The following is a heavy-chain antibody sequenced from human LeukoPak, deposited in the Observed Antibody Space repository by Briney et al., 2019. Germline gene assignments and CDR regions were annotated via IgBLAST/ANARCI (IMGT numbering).Heavy chain of an antibody. CDR2: IYTSGST. CDR3: ARGNSVWFGELLMGRYWFDP. D-gene: IGHD3-10*01. Sequence: TSETLSLTCTVSGGSISSGSYYWSWIRQPAVKGLEWIGRIYTSGSTNYNPSLKSRVTISVDTSKNQFSLKLSSVTAADTAVYYCARGNSVWFGELLMGRYWFDPWGQGTLVTVSS. V-gene: IGHV4-61*02. J-gene: IGHJ5*02. CDR1: GGSISSGSYY.